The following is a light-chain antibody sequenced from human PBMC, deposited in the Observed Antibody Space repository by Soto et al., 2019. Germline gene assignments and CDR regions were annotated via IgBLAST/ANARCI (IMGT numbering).Light chain of an antibody. Sequence: QAVVTQPASLSGSPGQSVTISCSGTTSDFVNYNYVSWYQHHPGKAPQLILYEVSNRPSGVSSRFSGSKSGNTASLTISGLQAEDEAYYYCSSYTVSTDVVFGGGTKVTVL. CDR1: TSDFVNYNY. V-gene: IGLV2-14*01. J-gene: IGLJ2*01. CDR3: SSYTVSTDVV. CDR2: EVS.